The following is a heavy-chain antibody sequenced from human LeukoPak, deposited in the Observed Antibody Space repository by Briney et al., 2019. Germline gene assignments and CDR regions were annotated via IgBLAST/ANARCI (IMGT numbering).Heavy chain of an antibody. J-gene: IGHJ4*02. CDR3: ARAVVDSSGYYVGGFDY. Sequence: SQTLSLTCTVSGGSISSGGYYWSWIRQHPGKGLEWIGYIYYSGSTYYNPSLKSRVTISVDTSKNQFSLKLSSVTAADTAVYYCARAVVDSSGYYVGGFDYWGQGTLVTVSS. CDR1: GGSISSGGYY. CDR2: IYYSGST. D-gene: IGHD3-22*01. V-gene: IGHV4-31*03.